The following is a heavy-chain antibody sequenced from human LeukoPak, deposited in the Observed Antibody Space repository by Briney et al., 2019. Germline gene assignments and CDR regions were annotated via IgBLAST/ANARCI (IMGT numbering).Heavy chain of an antibody. CDR2: IYYGGST. CDR3: ARDPHYYDSSGLSWFDP. D-gene: IGHD3-22*01. J-gene: IGHJ5*02. Sequence: SETLSLTCTVSGSSISSSSYYWGWIRQPPGKGLEWIGSIYYGGSTYYNPSLKSRVTMSVDTSKNQFSLKLSSVTAADTAVYYCARDPHYYDSSGLSWFDPWGQGTLVTVSS. CDR1: GSSISSSSYY. V-gene: IGHV4-39*02.